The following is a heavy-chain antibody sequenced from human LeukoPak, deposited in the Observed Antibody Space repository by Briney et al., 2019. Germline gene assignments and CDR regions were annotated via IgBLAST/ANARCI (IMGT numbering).Heavy chain of an antibody. CDR3: AKDRRWELKLFDY. V-gene: IGHV3-66*01. D-gene: IGHD1-26*01. CDR1: GFTVSSNY. CDR2: IYSGGST. J-gene: IGHJ4*02. Sequence: GGSLRLSCAASGFTVSSNYMSWVRQAPGQGLEWVSVIYSGGSTYYADSVKGRFTISRDNSKNTLYVQMNSLRAEDTAVYYCAKDRRWELKLFDYWGQGTLVTVSS.